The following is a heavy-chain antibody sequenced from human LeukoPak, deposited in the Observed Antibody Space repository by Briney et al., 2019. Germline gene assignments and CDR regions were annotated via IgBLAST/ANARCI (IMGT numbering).Heavy chain of an antibody. CDR1: GFTFSSYA. Sequence: GGSLRLSCAASGFTFSSYAMHWVRQAPGKGLEWVAVISYDGSNKYYADSVKGRFTISRDNSKNTLYLQMNSLRAEDTAVYYCARDRGMGSGSYCGWFDPWGQGTLVTVSS. D-gene: IGHD3-10*01. J-gene: IGHJ5*02. V-gene: IGHV3-30*04. CDR2: ISYDGSNK. CDR3: ARDRGMGSGSYCGWFDP.